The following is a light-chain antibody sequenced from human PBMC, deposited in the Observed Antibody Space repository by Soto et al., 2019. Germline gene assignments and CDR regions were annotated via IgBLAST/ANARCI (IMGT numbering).Light chain of an antibody. CDR3: QQRSNWTLT. J-gene: IGKJ4*01. CDR2: DAS. CDR1: QSVSSNN. V-gene: IGKV3-11*01. Sequence: EIVLTQSPATLSLSPGESSTLSCRASQSVSSNNLVWYQQKPGQAPRLLIYDASNTATGIPARFSGSGSGTDFTLTISSLEPEDFAVYYCQQRSNWTLTFGGGTTGDIK.